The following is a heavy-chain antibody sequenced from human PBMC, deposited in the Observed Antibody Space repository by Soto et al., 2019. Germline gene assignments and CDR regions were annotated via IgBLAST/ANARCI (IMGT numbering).Heavy chain of an antibody. J-gene: IGHJ6*03. CDR2: IIPILGIA. Sequence: QVQLVQSGAEVKKPGSSVKVSCKASGGTFSSYTISWVRQAPGQGLEWMGRIIPILGIANYAQKFQGRVTITADKSTSTAYMELSSLRSEDTAVHYCARGLYCSGGSCGYYYYYMDVWGKGTTVTVSS. CDR1: GGTFSSYT. D-gene: IGHD2-15*01. CDR3: ARGLYCSGGSCGYYYYYMDV. V-gene: IGHV1-69*02.